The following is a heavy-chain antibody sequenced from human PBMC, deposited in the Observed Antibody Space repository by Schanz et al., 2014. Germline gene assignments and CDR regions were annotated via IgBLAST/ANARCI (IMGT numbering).Heavy chain of an antibody. J-gene: IGHJ5*02. V-gene: IGHV1-18*04. CDR3: ARGRGCTGGSCYSGFDL. CDR1: GYTFTSYS. D-gene: IGHD2-15*01. CDR2: ISGSNGNT. Sequence: QVQLVQSGAEVKKPGASVKVSCKASGYTFTSYSMHWVRQAPGQGLEWLGWISGSNGNTNYTQKFQGRVTMTIDPYTSTAYMELRSLRSEDTAVYYCARGRGCTGGSCYSGFDLWGQGTLVTVAS.